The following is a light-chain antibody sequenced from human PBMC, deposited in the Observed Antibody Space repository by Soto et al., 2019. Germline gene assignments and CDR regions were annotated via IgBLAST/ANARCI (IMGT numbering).Light chain of an antibody. J-gene: IGLJ2*01. CDR2: EDD. V-gene: IGLV6-57*04. CDR3: QSFDSSNSVL. Sequence: NFMLTQPHSVSESPGKTVTISCTHTSGSIASNYVQWYQQRPGSAPTTVIYEDDQRPSGVPDRFSGSIDASSDSASLTISGLQTEDEAVYYCQSFDSSNSVLFGAGTKLTVL. CDR1: SGSIASNY.